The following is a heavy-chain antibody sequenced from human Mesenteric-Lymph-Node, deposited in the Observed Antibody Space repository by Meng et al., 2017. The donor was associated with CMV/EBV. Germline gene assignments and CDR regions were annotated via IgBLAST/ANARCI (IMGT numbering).Heavy chain of an antibody. CDR3: ARGSSYDILTGYFDY. Sequence: QVQLHQWGAGLLKPSETLSVTCAVYGGSFSGYYWNWIRQSPETGLEWIGEINHSGSTTYNPSFTSRIIISVDTSTNQISLNMSSVTAADTAVYYCARGSSYDILTGYFDYWGQGALVTASS. J-gene: IGHJ4*02. CDR2: INHSGST. CDR1: GGSFSGYY. V-gene: IGHV4-34*01. D-gene: IGHD3-9*01.